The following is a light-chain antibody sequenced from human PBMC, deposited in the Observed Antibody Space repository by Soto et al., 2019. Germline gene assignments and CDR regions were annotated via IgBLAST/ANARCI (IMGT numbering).Light chain of an antibody. CDR2: EVS. CDR1: SSDVGGYNY. CDR3: CAYTSTSALYV. V-gene: IGLV2-14*01. J-gene: IGLJ1*01. Sequence: QSALTQPASVSGSPGQSITISCTGTSSDVGGYNYVAWYQQHPGKVPRLMIYEVSNRPSGVSNRFSGSKSGNTASLTISGLQTEDEADYYCCAYTSTSALYVFGTGTKLTV.